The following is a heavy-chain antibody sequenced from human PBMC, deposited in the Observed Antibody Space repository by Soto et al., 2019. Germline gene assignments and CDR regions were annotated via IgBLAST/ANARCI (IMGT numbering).Heavy chain of an antibody. CDR2: IVVGSGNT. CDR1: GFTFTSSA. J-gene: IGHJ4*02. Sequence: SVKVSCKASGFTFTSSAVQWVRQARGQRLEWIGWIVVGSGNTNYAQKFQERVTITADKSTGTAYMELNSLRSEDTAVYYCVRDSPIGSTFSGYDGIDYWGQGTQVTVSS. CDR3: VRDSPIGSTFSGYDGIDY. V-gene: IGHV1-58*01. D-gene: IGHD5-12*01.